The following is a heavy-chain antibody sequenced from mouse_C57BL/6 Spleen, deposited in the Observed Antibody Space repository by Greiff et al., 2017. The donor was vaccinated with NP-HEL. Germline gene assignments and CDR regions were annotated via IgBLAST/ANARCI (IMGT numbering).Heavy chain of an antibody. J-gene: IGHJ2*01. CDR2: IDPSDSYT. V-gene: IGHV1-50*01. Sequence: VQLQQSGAELVKPGASVKLSCKASGYTFTSYWMQWVKQRPGQGLEWIGEIDPSDSYTNYNQKFKGKATVTVDTSSSTAYMQLSSLTSADSAVYYCARERDYYGSSYDDYWGQGTTLTVSS. CDR1: GYTFTSYW. CDR3: ARERDYYGSSYDDY. D-gene: IGHD1-1*01.